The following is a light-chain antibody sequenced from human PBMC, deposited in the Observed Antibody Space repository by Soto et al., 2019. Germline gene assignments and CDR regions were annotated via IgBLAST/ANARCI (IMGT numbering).Light chain of an antibody. CDR1: RPVVRQY. CDR3: QQHGRSPT. V-gene: IGKV3-20*01. CDR2: DAL. J-gene: IGKJ3*01. Sequence: EIVLTQSPDALSLSPGERVSLSCRASRPVVRQYIAWYHQKPGQAPRLLIHDALSRPTGIPDRFSGCGSGYGTELTLIVSRLEPEDCGVDYCQQHGRSPTFLPGNKVEVK.